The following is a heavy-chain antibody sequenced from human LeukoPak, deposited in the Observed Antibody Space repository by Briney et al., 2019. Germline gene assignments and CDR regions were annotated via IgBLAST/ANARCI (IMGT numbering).Heavy chain of an antibody. CDR3: ARDPYYDILSGSDAFDI. CDR2: TYYRSKWYN. J-gene: IGHJ3*02. D-gene: IGHD3-9*01. CDR1: GDSVSSNSAA. Sequence: PSQTLSLTCAISGDSVSSNSAAWNWIRQSPSRGLEWLGRTYYRSKWYNEYAVSVKSRITINPDTSKNQFSLQLNSVTPEDTAVYYCARDPYYDILSGSDAFDIWGQGTMVTVSS. V-gene: IGHV6-1*01.